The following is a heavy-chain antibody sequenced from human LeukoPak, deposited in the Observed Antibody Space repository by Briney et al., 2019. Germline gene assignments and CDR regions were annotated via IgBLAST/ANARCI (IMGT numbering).Heavy chain of an antibody. V-gene: IGHV4-30-2*01. J-gene: IGHJ2*01. D-gene: IGHD3-3*01. Sequence: SETLSLTCAVSGGSISSGGYSWGWLRQPPGRGLEWIGYIYHSGTTYYNPSLKSRVPISVDKSKKQFSLKLSSVTAADTGVYYCARVGPALSGWYFDLWGRGTLVTVSS. CDR2: IYHSGTT. CDR3: ARVGPALSGWYFDL. CDR1: GGSISSGGYS.